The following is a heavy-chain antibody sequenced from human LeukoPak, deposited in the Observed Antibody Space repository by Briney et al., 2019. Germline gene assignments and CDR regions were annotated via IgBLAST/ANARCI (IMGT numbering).Heavy chain of an antibody. CDR3: AASWAEAGRTLVGGTSGYMDV. J-gene: IGHJ6*03. CDR2: ISRNSGSI. V-gene: IGHV3-9*01. CDR1: GFTFDDYA. Sequence: PGRSLRLSCAASGFTFDDYAMHWVRQAPGKGLEWVSGISRNSGSIGYADSVKGRFTISRDNAKNSLYLQMNSLRAEDTALYYCAASWAEAGRTLVGGTSGYMDVWGKGTTVTVSS. D-gene: IGHD1-26*01.